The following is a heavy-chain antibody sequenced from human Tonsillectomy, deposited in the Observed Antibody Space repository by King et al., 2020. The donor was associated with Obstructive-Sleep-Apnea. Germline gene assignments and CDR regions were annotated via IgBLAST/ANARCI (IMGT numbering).Heavy chain of an antibody. V-gene: IGHV3-74*01. D-gene: IGHD3-22*01. Sequence: VQLVESGGGLVQPGGSLRLSCAGSGFTFSRHWMHWVRHAPGKGLVWVSRINSDGSSTTYADSVKGRFTISRDNAKSTLYLQMNSLRAEDTAVYYCARGGGSGYYYAYFDYWGQGTLVTVSS. CDR1: GFTFSRHW. CDR2: INSDGSST. CDR3: ARGGGSGYYYAYFDY. J-gene: IGHJ4*02.